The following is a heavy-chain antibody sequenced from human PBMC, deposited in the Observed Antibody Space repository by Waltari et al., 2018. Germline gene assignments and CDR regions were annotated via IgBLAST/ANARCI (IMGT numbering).Heavy chain of an antibody. J-gene: IGHJ3*02. D-gene: IGHD3-22*01. V-gene: IGHV1-2*02. Sequence: QVQLVQSGAEVKKPGASMIVSCKAPEHTLSGYCINWVRQAPGQGLEWMGWINPNSGATNYAQKFQGRVTMTRDTSTSTGYMELSRLKSDDTAVYYCARAPNYYGGSGYQEGFDIWGQGTMVTVSS. CDR1: EHTLSGYC. CDR2: INPNSGAT. CDR3: ARAPNYYGGSGYQEGFDI.